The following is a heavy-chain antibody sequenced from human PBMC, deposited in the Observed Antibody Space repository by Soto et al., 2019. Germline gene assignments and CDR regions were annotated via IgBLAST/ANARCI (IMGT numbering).Heavy chain of an antibody. D-gene: IGHD3-16*01. V-gene: IGHV4-59*01. CDR3: ARGRGTHKF. J-gene: IGHJ1*01. CDR1: GVTLSGYY. Sequence: SETLSLTCSVSGVTLSGYYWSWIRQTPGKTLEWIGCIYFNGTTNYNPSLKSRVTISLDMSKNQFSLKLRSVTATGTAVYHCARGRGTHKFWGRGALVTVSS. CDR2: IYFNGTT.